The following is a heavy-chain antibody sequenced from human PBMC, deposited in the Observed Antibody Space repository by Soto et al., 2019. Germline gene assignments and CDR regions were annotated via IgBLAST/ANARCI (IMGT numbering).Heavy chain of an antibody. D-gene: IGHD3-16*01. CDR2: VTGRASST. Sequence: GGSLRLSCAASGFTFTNYAMSWVRQAPGKGLEWVSVVTGRASSTYYADSVEGRFTISRDNSRNTLFLQMNSLGADDTAVFYFAKHLPSKKNQRRWADAFHIWGQGTMVTVSS. J-gene: IGHJ3*02. V-gene: IGHV3-23*01. CDR3: AKHLPSKKNQRRWADAFHI. CDR1: GFTFTNYA.